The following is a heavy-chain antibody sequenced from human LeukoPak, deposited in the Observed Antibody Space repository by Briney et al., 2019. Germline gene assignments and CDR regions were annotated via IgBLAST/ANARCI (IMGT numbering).Heavy chain of an antibody. V-gene: IGHV4-59*01. D-gene: IGHD5-18*01. Sequence: SETLSLTCTVSGGSISNYYWSWIRQPPGKGLEWIGYIYYSGSTNYNPSLKSRVSISVDTSKNQFSLKLSSVTAADTAVYYCARGGYSYGYYYYYYMGVWGKGTTVTVSS. CDR3: ARGGYSYGYYYYYYMGV. CDR1: GGSISNYY. J-gene: IGHJ6*03. CDR2: IYYSGST.